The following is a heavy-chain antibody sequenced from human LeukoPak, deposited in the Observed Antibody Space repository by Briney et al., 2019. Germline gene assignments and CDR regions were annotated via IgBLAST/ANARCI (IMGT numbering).Heavy chain of an antibody. D-gene: IGHD3-22*01. CDR1: VYTFTVYY. Sequence: ASVKVSCMASVYTFTVYYMHWVRQAPGQGLEWMGWINPNSGGTNYAQKFQGRVTMTRDTSISTAYMELSRLRSDDTAVYYCARVITGATYYYDSSGSSYYFDYWGQGTLVTVSS. V-gene: IGHV1-2*02. CDR3: ARVITGATYYYDSSGSSYYFDY. J-gene: IGHJ4*02. CDR2: INPNSGGT.